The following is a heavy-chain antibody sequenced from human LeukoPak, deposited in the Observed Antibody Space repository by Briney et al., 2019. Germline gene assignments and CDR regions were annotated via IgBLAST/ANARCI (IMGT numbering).Heavy chain of an antibody. CDR3: AREFLGFHP. CDR1: GFTFSSYA. V-gene: IGHV3-30*14. D-gene: IGHD2/OR15-2a*01. CDR2: ISYDGSNK. J-gene: IGHJ5*02. Sequence: GGSLRLSCAASGFTFSSYAMHWVRQAPGKGLEWVALISYDGSNKYYADSVRGRFSISRDNSKNTLYLQMNSLRAEDTALYYCAREFLGFHPWGQGTLVTVSS.